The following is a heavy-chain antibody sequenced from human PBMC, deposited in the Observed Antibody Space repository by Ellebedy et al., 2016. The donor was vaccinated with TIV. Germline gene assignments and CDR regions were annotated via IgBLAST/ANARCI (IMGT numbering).Heavy chain of an antibody. CDR1: GFTFSSHW. CDR2: ISSDGSYT. Sequence: GESLKISCTASGFTFSSHWMHLVRQAPGKGLVWVSRISSDGSYTSDADSVKGRFTISRDNAKNTLYLQMNSLRADDTAVYYCARNIPQRPNPARFDPWGQGTLVTVSS. J-gene: IGHJ5*02. CDR3: ARNIPQRPNPARFDP. V-gene: IGHV3-74*01. D-gene: IGHD1-1*01.